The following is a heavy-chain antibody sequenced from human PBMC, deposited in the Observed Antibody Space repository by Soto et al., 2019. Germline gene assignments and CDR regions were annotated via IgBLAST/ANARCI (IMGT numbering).Heavy chain of an antibody. CDR3: ARGTVGNPSPWWYFDL. CDR1: GFTFSSYW. V-gene: IGHV3-7*05. Sequence: GGSLRLSCAASGFTFSSYWMSWVRQAPGKGLEWVANIKQDGSEKYYVDSVKGRFTISRDNAKNSLYLQMNSLRAEDTAVYYCARGTVGNPSPWWYFDLWGRGTLVTVSS. J-gene: IGHJ2*01. D-gene: IGHD1-1*01. CDR2: IKQDGSEK.